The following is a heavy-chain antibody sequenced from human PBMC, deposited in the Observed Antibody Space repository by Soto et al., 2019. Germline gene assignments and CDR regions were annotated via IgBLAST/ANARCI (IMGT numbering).Heavy chain of an antibody. Sequence: PGGSLRLSCSASGFSFSGYAMSWVRQSAGKGLEWVSAVSGSGATTFYADSVRGRFTISRDNSNNSCYLQISDLRGEDTAVYYCAKDLIGRAEHNWFDPWGQGTLVTVSS. V-gene: IGHV3-23*01. D-gene: IGHD1-26*01. CDR3: AKDLIGRAEHNWFDP. J-gene: IGHJ5*02. CDR1: GFSFSGYA. CDR2: VSGSGATT.